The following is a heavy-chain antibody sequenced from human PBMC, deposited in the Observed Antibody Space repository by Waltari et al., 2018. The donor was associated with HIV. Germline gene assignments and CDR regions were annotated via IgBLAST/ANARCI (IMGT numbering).Heavy chain of an antibody. J-gene: IGHJ6*02. CDR2: INHNSGDT. D-gene: IGHD5-12*01. CDR1: GHTFTGYY. CDR3: ARVRGGGMDV. V-gene: IGHV1-2*05. Sequence: QEHLVQSGAEVKKPGASVKVSCPASGHTFTGYYIHWVRQAPGQGLEWVGRINHNSGDTHYAQKFQGRVTMTRDTSISTGYMELHSLTSDDTGVYFCARVRGGGMDVWGQGTTVTVSS.